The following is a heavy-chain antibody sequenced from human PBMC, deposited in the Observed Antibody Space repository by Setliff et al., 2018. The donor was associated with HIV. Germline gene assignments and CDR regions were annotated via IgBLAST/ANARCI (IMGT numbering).Heavy chain of an antibody. CDR2: ITWNGHTT. CDR1: GFTFDDYV. CDR3: ARGQTMYGVVIYDAFNV. D-gene: IGHD3-3*01. V-gene: IGHV3-20*04. J-gene: IGHJ3*01. Sequence: GGSLRLSCAASGFTFDDYVMSWVRQVPGKGLEWVSGITWNGHTTDYADSVKGRFTISRDNRNKFLYLQMNSLSAEDTALYYCARGQTMYGVVIYDAFNVWDHGTMVTVSS.